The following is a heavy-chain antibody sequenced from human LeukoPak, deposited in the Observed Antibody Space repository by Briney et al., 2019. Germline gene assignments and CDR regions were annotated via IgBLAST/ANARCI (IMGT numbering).Heavy chain of an antibody. CDR1: GGSFSGYY. J-gene: IGHJ4*02. CDR3: ASRGNGGTRAWPFGY. D-gene: IGHD2-15*01. CDR2: INHSGST. V-gene: IGHV4-34*01. Sequence: PSETLSLTCAVYGGSFSGYYWSWIRQPPGKGLEWIGEINHSGSTNYNPSLKSRVTISVDTSKNQFSLKLSSVTAADTAVYYCASRGNGGTRAWPFGYWGQGTLVTVSS.